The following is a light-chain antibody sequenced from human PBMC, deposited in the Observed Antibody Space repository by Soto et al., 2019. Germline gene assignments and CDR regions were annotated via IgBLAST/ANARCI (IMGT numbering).Light chain of an antibody. CDR3: PQYSRGPPHT. J-gene: IGKJ4*01. V-gene: IGKV3-15*01. Sequence: IVLTRSPASRSVSRIGTVTLSFRASQSVGRNLASYHLACGQAPRRLISDASSRATGVRARGSPSGSGTEFTLTISRLQSEDFAVYYCPQYSRGPPHTFGGGTKVDI. CDR1: QSVGRN. CDR2: DAS.